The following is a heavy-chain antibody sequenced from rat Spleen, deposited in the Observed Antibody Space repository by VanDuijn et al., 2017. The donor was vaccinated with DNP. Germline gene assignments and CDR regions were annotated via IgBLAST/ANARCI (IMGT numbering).Heavy chain of an antibody. D-gene: IGHD1-11*01. J-gene: IGHJ1*01. Sequence: EVQLQESGPGLVKPSQSLSLTCSVTGYSITSNYWAWIRKFPGNKMEWMGYISYSGYTGYNPSLKSRLSITRDTSKNQFFLQLNSVTTEDTATYYCARGLNYGGYNYYWYFDFWGPGTMVTVSS. CDR1: GYSITSNY. V-gene: IGHV3-1*01. CDR2: ISYSGYT. CDR3: ARGLNYGGYNYYWYFDF.